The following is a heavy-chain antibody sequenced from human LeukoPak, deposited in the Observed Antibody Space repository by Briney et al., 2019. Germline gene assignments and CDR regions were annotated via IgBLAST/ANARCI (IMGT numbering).Heavy chain of an antibody. CDR2: INPNSGGT. Sequence: VASVKVSCKASGYTFTGYCMHWVRQAPGQGLEWMGRINPNSGGTNYAQKFQGRVTMTRDTSISTAYMELSRLRSDDTAVYYCARDRIVVVITTVSLGYWGQGTLVTVSS. D-gene: IGHD3-22*01. V-gene: IGHV1-2*06. CDR3: ARDRIVVVITTVSLGY. CDR1: GYTFTGYC. J-gene: IGHJ4*02.